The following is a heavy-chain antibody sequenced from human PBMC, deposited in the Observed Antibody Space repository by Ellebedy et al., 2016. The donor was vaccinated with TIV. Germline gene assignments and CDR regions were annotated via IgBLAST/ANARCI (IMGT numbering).Heavy chain of an antibody. V-gene: IGHV1-69*06. CDR1: GGTFSSYA. CDR3: ARVVATILLNENYFDY. Sequence: SVKVSXXASGGTFSSYAISWVRQAPGQGLEWMGGIIPIFGTANYAQKFQGRVTITADKSTSTAYMELSSLRSDDTAVYYCARVVATILLNENYFDYWGQGTLVTVS. J-gene: IGHJ4*02. D-gene: IGHD5-12*01. CDR2: IIPIFGTA.